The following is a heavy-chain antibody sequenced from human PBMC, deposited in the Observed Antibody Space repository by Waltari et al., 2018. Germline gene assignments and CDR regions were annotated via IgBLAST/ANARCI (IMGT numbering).Heavy chain of an antibody. V-gene: IGHV1-69*05. CDR2: IIPIFGTA. CDR1: GGTFSSYA. D-gene: IGHD2-21*01. J-gene: IGHJ6*03. Sequence: QVQLVQSGAEVKKPGSSVKVSCKASGGTFSSYAISWVRQAPGQGLEWMGGIIPIFGTANYAQKFQGRVTITTDESTSTAYMELSSLRSEDTAVYYCARAPGCGGDCYSVGNPWTKTYYMDVWGKGTTVTVSS. CDR3: ARAPGCGGDCYSVGNPWTKTYYMDV.